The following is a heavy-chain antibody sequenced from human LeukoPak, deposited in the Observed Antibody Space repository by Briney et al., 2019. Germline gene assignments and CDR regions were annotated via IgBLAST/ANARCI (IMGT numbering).Heavy chain of an antibody. CDR1: GGSFSGYY. J-gene: IGHJ4*02. D-gene: IGHD5-12*01. CDR2: INHSGST. Sequence: SETLSLTCAVYGGSFSGYYWSWIRQPPGKGLEWIGEINHSGSTNYNPSLKSRVTISVDTSKNQFSLKLSSVTAADTAVYYCARGLPVDIVATIIFDYWGQGTLVTVSS. CDR3: ARGLPVDIVATIIFDY. V-gene: IGHV4-34*01.